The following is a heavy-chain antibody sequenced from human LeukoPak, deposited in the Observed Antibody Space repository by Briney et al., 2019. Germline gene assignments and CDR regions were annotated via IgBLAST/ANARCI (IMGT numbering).Heavy chain of an antibody. CDR2: ISSDGSNK. CDR1: GFTFSDYP. Sequence: PGRSLRLSCAASGFTFSDYPMDWVRQSPGKGLEWVAIISSDGSNKYYADSVKGRFTISRDNSKNTLYLQMSSLRAEDTAAYYCARETLGWFDPWGQGTLVTVSS. V-gene: IGHV3-30-3*01. CDR3: ARETLGWFDP. J-gene: IGHJ5*02.